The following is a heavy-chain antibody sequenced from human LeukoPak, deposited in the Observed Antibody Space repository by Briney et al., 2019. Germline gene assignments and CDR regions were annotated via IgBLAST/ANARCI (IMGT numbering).Heavy chain of an antibody. CDR3: ARAVVVTASDY. CDR1: GFTFSDYW. V-gene: IGHV3-74*01. Sequence: GGSLRLSCAASGFTFSDYWIHWVRQAPGQGLVWVSRISGDAYHMTYADSVRGRFTIARDNAKNTVFLQMNSLRDEDTAVYYCARAVVVTASDYWGQGTLVTVSS. D-gene: IGHD2-21*02. CDR2: ISGDAYHM. J-gene: IGHJ4*02.